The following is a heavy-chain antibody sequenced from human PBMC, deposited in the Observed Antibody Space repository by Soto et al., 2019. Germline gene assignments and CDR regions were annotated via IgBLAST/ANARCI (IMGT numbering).Heavy chain of an antibody. CDR1: GFTFSSYA. Sequence: GGSLRLSCAASGFTFSSYAMHWVRQAPGKGLEWVAVISYDGSNKYYADSVKGRFTISRDNSKNTLYLQMNSLRAEDTAVYYCAGDFWSGPDYWGQGTLVTVSS. D-gene: IGHD3-3*01. CDR2: ISYDGSNK. J-gene: IGHJ4*02. V-gene: IGHV3-30-3*01. CDR3: AGDFWSGPDY.